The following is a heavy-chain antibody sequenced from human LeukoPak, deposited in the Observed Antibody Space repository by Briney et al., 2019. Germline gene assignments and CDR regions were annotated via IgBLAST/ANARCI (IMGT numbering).Heavy chain of an antibody. D-gene: IGHD6-13*01. CDR2: INHSGST. Sequence: SETLSLTCAVYGGSFSGYYWSWIRQPPGRELEWIGEINHSGSTNYNPSLKSRVTISVDTSKNQFSLKLSSVTAADTAVYYCAGARIALDYWGQGTLVTVSS. V-gene: IGHV4-34*01. J-gene: IGHJ4*02. CDR1: GGSFSGYY. CDR3: AGARIALDY.